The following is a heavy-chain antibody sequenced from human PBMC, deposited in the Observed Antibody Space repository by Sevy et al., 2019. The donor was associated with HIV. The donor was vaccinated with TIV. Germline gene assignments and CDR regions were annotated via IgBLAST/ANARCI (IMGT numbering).Heavy chain of an antibody. Sequence: GGYLRLSCAASGFLFSSYEMNWVRQAPGKGLEWVSYISNSGTTIYYSDSVRGRFTISRDNARNSLYLQMNSLRAEDTAVYYCARDLPPSATTVAHFDCWGQGTLVTVSS. CDR3: ARDLPPSATTVAHFDC. V-gene: IGHV3-48*03. CDR2: ISNSGTTI. J-gene: IGHJ4*02. CDR1: GFLFSSYE. D-gene: IGHD4-17*01.